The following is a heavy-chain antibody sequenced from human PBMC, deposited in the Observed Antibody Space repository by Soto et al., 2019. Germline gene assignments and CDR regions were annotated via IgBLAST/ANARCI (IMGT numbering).Heavy chain of an antibody. CDR1: GYIFVNYG. V-gene: IGHV1-18*01. J-gene: IGHJ6*02. Sequence: QVQLVQSGDEVKKLGASVKVSCKASGYIFVNYGIAWVRQAPRQGLEWMGWISPYTGNTHSASKVQGRLTMTTDTTTSTAYMDLGSLTSDDTAVYYCVMVDNYVTPTPQDVWGQGTTVTVSS. CDR2: ISPYTGNT. CDR3: VMVDNYVTPTPQDV. D-gene: IGHD3-16*01.